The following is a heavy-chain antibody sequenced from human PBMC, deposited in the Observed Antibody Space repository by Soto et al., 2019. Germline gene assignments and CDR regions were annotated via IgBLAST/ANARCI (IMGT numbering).Heavy chain of an antibody. Sequence: SETLSLTCTVSGGSISSYYWSWIRQPPGKGLEWIGYIYYSGSTNYNPSLKSRVTISVDTSKNQFSLKLSSVTAADTAVYYCATTGRIAAAATNDYWGQGTLVTVSS. V-gene: IGHV4-59*08. J-gene: IGHJ4*02. CDR3: ATTGRIAAAATNDY. CDR1: GGSISSYY. D-gene: IGHD6-13*01. CDR2: IYYSGST.